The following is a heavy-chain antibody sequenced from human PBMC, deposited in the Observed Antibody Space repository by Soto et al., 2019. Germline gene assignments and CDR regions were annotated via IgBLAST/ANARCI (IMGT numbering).Heavy chain of an antibody. Sequence: SETLSLTWAVYGGSFSGYYWIWIRQPPGKGLEWIGEINHSGSTNYNPSLKSRVTISVDTSKNQFSLKLSSVTAADTAVYYCARLRGDSSGLRWFDPWGQGTLVTVSS. CDR2: INHSGST. J-gene: IGHJ5*02. CDR1: GGSFSGYY. CDR3: ARLRGDSSGLRWFDP. V-gene: IGHV4-34*01. D-gene: IGHD3-22*01.